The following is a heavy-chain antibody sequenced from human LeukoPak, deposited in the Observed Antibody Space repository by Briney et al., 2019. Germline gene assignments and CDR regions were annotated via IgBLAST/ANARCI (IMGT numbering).Heavy chain of an antibody. D-gene: IGHD2-15*01. V-gene: IGHV4-59*01. CDR1: GGSISSYY. Sequence: SETLSLTCTVSGGSISSYYWSWIRQPPGKGLEGIGYIYYSGSTNYNPSLKSRVTISVDTSKNQFSLKLSSVTAADTAVYYYALGYCSGGSCYGFDYWGQGTLVTVSS. CDR2: IYYSGST. J-gene: IGHJ4*02. CDR3: ALGYCSGGSCYGFDY.